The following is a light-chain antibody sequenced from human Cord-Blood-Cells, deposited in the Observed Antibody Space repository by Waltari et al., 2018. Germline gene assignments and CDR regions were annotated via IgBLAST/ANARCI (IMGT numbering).Light chain of an antibody. CDR3: SSYTSSSTLDV. J-gene: IGLJ1*01. V-gene: IGLV2-14*01. CDR1: SSDVGGYNY. Sequence: SALTQPASVSGSPGQSITISCTGTSSDVGGYNYVSWYQQHPGKAPKLTIYEVSNRPSGVSNRFSGSKSGNTASLTISGLQAEDEADYYCSSYTSSSTLDVFGTGTKVTVL. CDR2: EVS.